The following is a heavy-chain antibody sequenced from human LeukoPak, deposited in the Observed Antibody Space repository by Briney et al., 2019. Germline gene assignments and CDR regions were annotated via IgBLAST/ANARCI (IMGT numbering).Heavy chain of an antibody. D-gene: IGHD6-13*01. V-gene: IGHV3-33*01. CDR1: GFTFSNYG. CDR2: IWYDGSNK. Sequence: PGGSLRLSCAASGFTFSNYGIHWVRQAPGKGLEWVALIWYDGSNKYYADSVKGRFTVSRDNSKNTLSLQMDSLRAEDTAIYYCTRAGLGAAADVWGQGTLVTVSS. CDR3: TRAGLGAAADV. J-gene: IGHJ4*02.